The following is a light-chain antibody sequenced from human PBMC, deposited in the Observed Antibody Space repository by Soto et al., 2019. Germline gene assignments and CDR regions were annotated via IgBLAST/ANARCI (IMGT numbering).Light chain of an antibody. CDR3: QQRYNWPNT. J-gene: IGKJ2*01. V-gene: IGKV3-11*01. CDR2: DAS. CDR1: QSVGTY. Sequence: EVVLTQSPATLSLSPGERATLSCRTSQSVGTYLAWYQHHPGQAPRLLIYDASNRATGIPARFSGSGSGTDFTLTISIPEPEDFAVYYCQQRYNWPNTFGQGTKPEIK.